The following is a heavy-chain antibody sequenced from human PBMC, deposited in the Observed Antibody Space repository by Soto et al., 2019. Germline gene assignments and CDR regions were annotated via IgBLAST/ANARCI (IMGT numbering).Heavy chain of an antibody. D-gene: IGHD2-2*01. CDR1: GGSISSSSYY. J-gene: IGHJ4*02. CDR3: ARHPRGSSTSWPRGHFDY. CDR2: IYYSGST. V-gene: IGHV4-39*01. Sequence: SETLSLTCTVSGGSISSSSYYWGWIRQPPGKGLEWIGSIYYSGSTYYNPSLKSRVTISVDTSKNQFSLKLSSVTAADTAVYYCARHPRGSSTSWPRGHFDYWGQGTLVTVS.